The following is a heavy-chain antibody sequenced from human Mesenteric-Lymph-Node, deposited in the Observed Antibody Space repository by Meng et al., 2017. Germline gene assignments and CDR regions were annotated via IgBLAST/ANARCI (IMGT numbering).Heavy chain of an antibody. D-gene: IGHD3-22*01. CDR2: IYHSGST. CDR3: ASSALYYYDSSAPRTFDY. CDR1: GGSISSSNW. V-gene: IGHV4-4*02. J-gene: IGHJ4*02. Sequence: QGPLQEAGPGLVTPSGTLSLTWAVSGGSISSSNWWSWVRQPPGKGLEWIGEIYHSGSTNYNPSLKSRVTISVDKSKNQFSLKLSSVTAADTAVYYCASSALYYYDSSAPRTFDYWGQGTLVTVSS.